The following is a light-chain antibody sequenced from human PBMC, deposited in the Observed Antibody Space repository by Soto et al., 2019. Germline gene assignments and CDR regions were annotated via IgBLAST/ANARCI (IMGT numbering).Light chain of an antibody. V-gene: IGKV3-20*01. CDR3: QQYGYSPQT. CDR2: GAS. J-gene: IGKJ1*01. CDR1: QSVTNYQ. Sequence: ETVLPQSPVTLSLSPGERATLSCRASQSVTNYQLAWFRQKPGQAPRLLIWGASNRATGIPGRFSGSGSGTEFTLTISSLQSEDFAVYYCQQYGYSPQTFGQGTKVDIK.